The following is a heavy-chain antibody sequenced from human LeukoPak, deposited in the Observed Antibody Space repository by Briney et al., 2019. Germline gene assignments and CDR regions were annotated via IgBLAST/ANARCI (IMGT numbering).Heavy chain of an antibody. V-gene: IGHV3-30*18. CDR3: AKAGYSSEEDYFDY. Sequence: GRSLRLCCAASGFTFRSYGMHWVRQAPGKGLEGGAAISYDGSNKYYADSVKGRFTISRDNSKNTLYLQMNSLRAEDTAVYYCAKAGYSSEEDYFDYWGQGTLVTVSS. CDR1: GFTFRSYG. J-gene: IGHJ4*02. CDR2: ISYDGSNK. D-gene: IGHD6-19*01.